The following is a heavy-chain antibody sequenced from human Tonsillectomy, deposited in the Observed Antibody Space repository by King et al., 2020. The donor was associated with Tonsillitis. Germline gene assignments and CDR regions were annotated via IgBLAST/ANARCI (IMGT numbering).Heavy chain of an antibody. Sequence: VQLQQWGAGLLKPSETLSLTCAVYGGSFSGYYWSWIRQPPGKGLAWIGEINHSGSTNYNPSLKSRVTISVDTSKNQFSLKLSSVTAADTALYYCASLAYCGGDCYSSWFDPWGQGTLVTVSS. V-gene: IGHV4-34*01. CDR1: GGSFSGYY. J-gene: IGHJ5*02. CDR3: ASLAYCGGDCYSSWFDP. CDR2: INHSGST. D-gene: IGHD2-21*02.